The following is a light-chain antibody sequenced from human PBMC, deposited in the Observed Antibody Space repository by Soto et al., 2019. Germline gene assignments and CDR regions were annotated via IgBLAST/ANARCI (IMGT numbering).Light chain of an antibody. J-gene: IGKJ3*01. Sequence: DIQVTQCPYSLSAAVGDRVTIACRPSQKINTYLNWYQQKPGKARKLLILDAGSLQNGVPSRFNGGGSRTDFTRSITSLQPEDFATCNFEETSSALFTCSPGTRLDI. CDR1: QKINTY. V-gene: IGKV1-39*01. CDR3: EETSSALFT. CDR2: DAG.